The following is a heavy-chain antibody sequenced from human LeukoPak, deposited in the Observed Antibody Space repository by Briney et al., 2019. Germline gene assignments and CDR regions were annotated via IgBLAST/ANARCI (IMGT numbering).Heavy chain of an antibody. Sequence: SETLSLTCTVSGGSITSTSYYWGWIRQPPGKGLEWIGEINHTGSTNYNPSLKSRVAISVDTSKNQFSLKLSSVTAADTAVYFCARRSHYSGWYVWGQGTLVTVSS. CDR3: ARRSHYSGWYV. J-gene: IGHJ1*01. CDR2: INHTGST. D-gene: IGHD6-19*01. V-gene: IGHV4-39*07. CDR1: GGSITSTSYY.